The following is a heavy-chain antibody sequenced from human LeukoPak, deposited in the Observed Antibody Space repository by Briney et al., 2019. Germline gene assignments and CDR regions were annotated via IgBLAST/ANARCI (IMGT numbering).Heavy chain of an antibody. D-gene: IGHD1-26*01. V-gene: IGHV4-34*01. CDR1: GGSFSGYY. J-gene: IGHJ4*02. Sequence: SETLSLTCAVYGGSFSGYYWSWIRQPPGKGLEWIGEINHSGSTNNNPSLKSRVTISVDTSKNQFSLKLSSVTAADTAVYYCATTTIRLGYWGQGTLVTVSS. CDR2: INHSGST. CDR3: ATTTIRLGY.